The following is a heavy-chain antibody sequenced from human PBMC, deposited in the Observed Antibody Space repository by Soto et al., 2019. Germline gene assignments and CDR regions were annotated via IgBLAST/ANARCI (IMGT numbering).Heavy chain of an antibody. CDR3: ARAWNYYYYYGMDV. Sequence: EVQLVESGGGLVKPGGSLRLSCAASGFTFSSYSMNWVRQAPGKGLEWVSSINSSSSYIYYADSVEGRFTISRDNAKNSLYQQMSSLSAEETAVYYCARAWNYYYYYGMDVWGQGTTVTVSS. CDR1: GFTFSSYS. J-gene: IGHJ6*02. CDR2: INSSSSYI. V-gene: IGHV3-21*01.